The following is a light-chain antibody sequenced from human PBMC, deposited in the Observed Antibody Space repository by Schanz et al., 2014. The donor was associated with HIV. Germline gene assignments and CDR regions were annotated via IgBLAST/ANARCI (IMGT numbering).Light chain of an antibody. CDR1: SGSIASDF. Sequence: NFMLTQPHSVSESPGQTVVISCTRNSGSIASDFVQWYQQRPGSAPSVVIHGNDERPSGVPDRFSGSMDMSSNSAFLTISGLKTEDEADYYCQSSDRYNGKVFGGGTKLTV. J-gene: IGLJ3*02. CDR3: QSSDRYNGKV. V-gene: IGLV6-57*04. CDR2: GND.